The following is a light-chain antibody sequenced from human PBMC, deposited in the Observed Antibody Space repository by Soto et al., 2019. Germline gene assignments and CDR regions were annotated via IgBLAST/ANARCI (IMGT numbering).Light chain of an antibody. J-gene: IGKJ5*01. Sequence: ILMTQSPLSLPVTPGEPSSISCMSSQILLHSDGKNYLEWYLQKPGQPPQLLIYEVSNRFSGVPDRFSGSGSGTDFTLKISRVEAEDVGVYYCMQSIQFPITFGQGTRLEIK. CDR3: MQSIQFPIT. V-gene: IGKV2D-29*01. CDR2: EVS. CDR1: QILLHSDGKNY.